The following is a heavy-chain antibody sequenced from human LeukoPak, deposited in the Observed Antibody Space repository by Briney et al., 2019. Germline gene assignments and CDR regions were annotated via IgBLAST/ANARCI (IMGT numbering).Heavy chain of an antibody. CDR2: IYYSGST. V-gene: IGHV4-59*01. D-gene: IGHD3-22*01. CDR1: GGSISSYY. J-gene: IGHJ5*02. Sequence: SETLSLTCTVSGGSISSYYWSWIRQPPGKGLEWIGYIYYSGSTNYNPSLKSRVTISVDTSKNQFSLKLSSVTAADTAVYYCARVTMIVVGNWFDPWGQGTLVTVSS. CDR3: ARVTMIVVGNWFDP.